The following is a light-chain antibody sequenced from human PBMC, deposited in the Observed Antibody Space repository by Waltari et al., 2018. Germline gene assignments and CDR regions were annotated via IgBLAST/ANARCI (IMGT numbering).Light chain of an antibody. CDR1: ASNIGGNL. V-gene: IGLV1-44*01. CDR2: RSE. J-gene: IGLJ3*02. CDR3: ASWDDSLSGHWV. Sequence: QSVLTQPPSASGTPGQRVTISCSGSASNIGGNLVNWYQQLPGKAPKLLIYRSEPRPPGVPDRFSGSKSGTSASLAISGLQSEDEAGYYCASWDDSLSGHWVFGGGTKVTVL.